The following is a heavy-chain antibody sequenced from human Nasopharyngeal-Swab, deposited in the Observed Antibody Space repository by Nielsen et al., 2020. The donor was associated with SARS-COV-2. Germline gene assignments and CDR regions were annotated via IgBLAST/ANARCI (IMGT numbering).Heavy chain of an antibody. D-gene: IGHD6-13*01. CDR2: IIPIFGTA. CDR3: ATSSSTIAAAGNVRY. CDR1: GGTFSSYA. J-gene: IGHJ4*02. V-gene: IGHV1-69*06. Sequence: SVKVSCKASGGTFSSYAISWVRQAPGQGLEWVGGIIPIFGTANYAQKFQGRVTITADKSTSTAYMELSSLRSEDTAVYYCATSSSTIAAAGNVRYWGQGTLVTVSS.